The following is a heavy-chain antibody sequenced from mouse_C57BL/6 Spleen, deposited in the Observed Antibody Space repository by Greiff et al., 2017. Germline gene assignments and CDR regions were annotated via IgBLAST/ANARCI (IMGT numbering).Heavy chain of an antibody. CDR3: ARTLYYGSSYVYFDY. CDR2: IYPGSGRT. Sequence: QVQLQQPGAELVQPGASVKMSCKASGYTFTSYWITWVKQRPGQGLEWIGDIYPGSGRTNYNEKFKSKATLTVDTSSSTAYMQLSSLTSEDSAVYYCARTLYYGSSYVYFDYWGQGTTLTVSS. J-gene: IGHJ2*01. V-gene: IGHV1-55*01. D-gene: IGHD1-1*01. CDR1: GYTFTSYW.